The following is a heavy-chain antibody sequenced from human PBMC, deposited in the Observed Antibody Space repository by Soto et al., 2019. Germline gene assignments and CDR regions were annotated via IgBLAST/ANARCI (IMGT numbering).Heavy chain of an antibody. CDR3: ARGGFDWPFGVGDDAFDI. D-gene: IGHD3-10*01. CDR2: IHPNSRGT. J-gene: IGHJ3*02. CDR1: GYTFTGYY. Sequence: GGSLKISCKCSGYTFTGYYMHWVRQAPGPGLERMGWIHPNSRGTNYAQTVQDWATLTRRTPISTADLKVTRLRSYDTAGHYFARGGFDWPFGVGDDAFDIWGQGTMVTVSS. V-gene: IGHV1-2*04.